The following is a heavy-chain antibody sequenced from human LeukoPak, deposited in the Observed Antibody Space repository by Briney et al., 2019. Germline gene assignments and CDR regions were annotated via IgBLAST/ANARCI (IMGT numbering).Heavy chain of an antibody. V-gene: IGHV3-21*01. CDR1: GFSFSDYS. CDR3: ARFLVDTVMLWPADV. CDR2: ISKGSGYI. Sequence: GGSLRLSCAASGFSFSDYSLNWVRQAPGKGLEWVSSISKGSGYIYYTDSVKGRFTISRDNAKNSLYLQMNSLRAEDTAVYYCARFLVDTVMLWPADVWGKGTTVTVSS. D-gene: IGHD5-18*01. J-gene: IGHJ6*04.